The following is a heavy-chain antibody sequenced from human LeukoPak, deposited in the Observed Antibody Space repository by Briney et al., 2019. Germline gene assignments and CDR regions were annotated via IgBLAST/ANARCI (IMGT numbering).Heavy chain of an antibody. D-gene: IGHD5-12*01. CDR2: ISYDGSNK. CDR3: AKDLHYSGYDTRPFDY. V-gene: IGHV3-30*18. J-gene: IGHJ4*02. Sequence: GGSLRLSCAASGFTFSSYGMHWVRQAPGKGLEWVAVISYDGSNKYYADSVKGRFTISRDNSKNTLYLQMNSLRAEDTAVYYCAKDLHYSGYDTRPFDYWGQGTLVTVSS. CDR1: GFTFSSYG.